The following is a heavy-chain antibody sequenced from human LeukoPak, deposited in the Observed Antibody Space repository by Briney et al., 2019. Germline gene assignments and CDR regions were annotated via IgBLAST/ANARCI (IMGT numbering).Heavy chain of an antibody. Sequence: GGSLRLSCAASGFTFSRYWMSWVRQAPGKGLEWVANIKQDGSNKYYADSVKGRFTISRDNSKNTLYLQMNSLRAEDTAVYYCAKGHHGMVRGVTGGFDPWGQGTLVTVSS. D-gene: IGHD3-10*01. CDR1: GFTFSRYW. V-gene: IGHV3-7*01. J-gene: IGHJ5*02. CDR2: IKQDGSNK. CDR3: AKGHHGMVRGVTGGFDP.